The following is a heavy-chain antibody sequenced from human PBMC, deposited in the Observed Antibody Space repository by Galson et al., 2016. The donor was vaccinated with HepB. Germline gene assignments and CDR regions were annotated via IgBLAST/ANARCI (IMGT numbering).Heavy chain of an antibody. D-gene: IGHD1-26*01. V-gene: IGHV6-1*01. J-gene: IGHJ4*02. Sequence: CAISGDSVSSYSAAWNWIRQSPSRGLEWLGRTYYRSKWYDDYAVSVKSRITINADTSKNQFSLQLNSVTPGDTAVYYCAREPGIGSGMAGRLGYWGQGTLVTVSS. CDR1: GDSVSSYSAA. CDR2: TYYRSKWYD. CDR3: AREPGIGSGMAGRLGY.